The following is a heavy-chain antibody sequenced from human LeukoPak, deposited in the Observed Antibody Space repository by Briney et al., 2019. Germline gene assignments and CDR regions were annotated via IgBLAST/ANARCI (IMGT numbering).Heavy chain of an antibody. Sequence: SETLSLTCTVSGGSISSYYWGWIRQPPGKGLEWIGYIYYSGSTNYNPSLKSRVTISVDTSKNQFSLKLSSVTAADTAVYYCARVQGYSYGTLDYWGQGTLVTVSS. D-gene: IGHD5-18*01. CDR3: ARVQGYSYGTLDY. V-gene: IGHV4-59*01. CDR2: IYYSGST. CDR1: GGSISSYY. J-gene: IGHJ4*02.